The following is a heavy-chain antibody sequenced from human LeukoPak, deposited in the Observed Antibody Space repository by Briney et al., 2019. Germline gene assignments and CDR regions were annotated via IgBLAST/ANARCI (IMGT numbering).Heavy chain of an antibody. J-gene: IGHJ4*02. CDR2: ISSNGDNT. CDR3: VRGTGY. Sequence: GGSLRLSCSVSGFTFSTYVMHWVRQAPGKGLEYVSAISSNGDNTYYADSVKGRFIISRDNSKNTLYLQMSSLRADDTAVYYCVRGTGYWGQGTLVTVSS. V-gene: IGHV3-64D*06. CDR1: GFTFSTYV.